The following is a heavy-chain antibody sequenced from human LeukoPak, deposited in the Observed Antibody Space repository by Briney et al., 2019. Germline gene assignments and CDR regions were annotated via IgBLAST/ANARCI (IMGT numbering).Heavy chain of an antibody. V-gene: IGHV3-21*01. D-gene: IGHD3-10*01. CDR3: VVLSVISMVRGVIMPADYYYGMDV. Sequence: PGGSLRLSCAASGFTFSSYSMNWVRQAPGKGLEWVSSISSSSYIYYADSVKGRFTISRDNAKNSLYLQTNSLRAEDTAVYYCVVLSVISMVRGVIMPADYYYGMDVWGQGTTVTVSS. J-gene: IGHJ6*02. CDR2: ISSSSYI. CDR1: GFTFSSYS.